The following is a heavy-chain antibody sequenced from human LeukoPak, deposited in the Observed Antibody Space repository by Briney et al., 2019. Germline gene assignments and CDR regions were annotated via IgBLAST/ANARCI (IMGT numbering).Heavy chain of an antibody. Sequence: GESLKISCKGSGYSFPTYWIAWVRQMPGKGLEWMGIIYPGDSDTRYSPSFQGQVTISADKSISTAYLQWSSLKASDTAMYYCARQPLDCSGGSCYYYFDYWGQGTLVTVSS. V-gene: IGHV5-51*01. CDR1: GYSFPTYW. CDR2: IYPGDSDT. J-gene: IGHJ4*02. CDR3: ARQPLDCSGGSCYYYFDY. D-gene: IGHD2-15*01.